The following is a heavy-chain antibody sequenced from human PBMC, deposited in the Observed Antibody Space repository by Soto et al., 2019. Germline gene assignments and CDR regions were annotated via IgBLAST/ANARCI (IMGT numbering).Heavy chain of an antibody. D-gene: IGHD3-22*01. Sequence: ASVKVSCKASGYTFTNNVIHWLRQAPGQTLEWMGWIHTAKGNTKYSQKFEARVTLTRDTAASTAYMELNSLRSDDTAVYYCARDLYYYDSSGYAPRYFDYWGQGTLVTVSS. CDR3: ARDLYYYDSSGYAPRYFDY. CDR2: IHTAKGNT. J-gene: IGHJ4*02. CDR1: GYTFTNNV. V-gene: IGHV1-3*04.